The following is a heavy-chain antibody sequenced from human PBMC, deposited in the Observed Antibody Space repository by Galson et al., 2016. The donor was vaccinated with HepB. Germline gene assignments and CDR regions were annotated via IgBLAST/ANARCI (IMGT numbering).Heavy chain of an antibody. CDR2: LNPSGSNT. CDR1: GFTFSNYW. Sequence: SLRLSCAASGFTFSNYWIHWVRQAPGKGLVWVSRLNPSGSNTGFADSVKGRFTISRDNAKNTVYLYMNSLRAEDTGVYYCARDFDTSGDYWGQGTLVTVSS. V-gene: IGHV3-74*01. D-gene: IGHD1-26*01. CDR3: ARDFDTSGDY. J-gene: IGHJ4*02.